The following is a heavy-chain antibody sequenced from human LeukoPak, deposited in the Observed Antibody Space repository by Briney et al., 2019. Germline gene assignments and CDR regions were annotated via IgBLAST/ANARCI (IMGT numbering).Heavy chain of an antibody. CDR3: ARGPSYDSSGYYWFDP. CDR2: IIPIFGTA. CDR1: GGTFSSYA. J-gene: IGHJ5*02. D-gene: IGHD3-22*01. V-gene: IGHV1-69*13. Sequence: SVKVSCKASGGTFSSYAISWVRQAPGQGLEWMGGIIPIFGTANYAQKFQGRVAITADESTSTAYMELSSLRSEDTAVYYRARGPSYDSSGYYWFDPWGQGTLVTVSS.